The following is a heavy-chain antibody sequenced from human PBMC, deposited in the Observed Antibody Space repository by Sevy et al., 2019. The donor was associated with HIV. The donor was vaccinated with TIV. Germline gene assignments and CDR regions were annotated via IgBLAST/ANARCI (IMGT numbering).Heavy chain of an antibody. CDR1: GFTFSDHY. Sequence: GGSLRLSCAVSGFTFSDHYIDWVRQAPGKGLEWVGRIKNKRKGYATDYAASVKGRFTISRDDSKSSLYLQMNSLKTEDTAMYFCVRDNGLGGRDYWGRGTLVTVSS. CDR3: VRDNGLGGRDY. J-gene: IGHJ4*02. D-gene: IGHD1-26*01. CDR2: IKNKRKGYAT. V-gene: IGHV3-72*01.